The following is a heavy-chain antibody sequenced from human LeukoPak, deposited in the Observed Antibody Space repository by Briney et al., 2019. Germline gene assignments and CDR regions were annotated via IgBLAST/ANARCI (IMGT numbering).Heavy chain of an antibody. CDR2: ITGSGHNK. Sequence: QPGGSLRLSCTAPGYTFSSYAMTWVRQAPGGGLECVSAITGSGHNKYYADSVNGRFAAYRDNSKDTLYLQRRSLKAEDTAVYYCARGRSGYGPFDAFDIWGHGTWVTVSS. CDR1: GYTFSSYA. CDR3: ARGRSGYGPFDAFDI. D-gene: IGHD3-3*01. J-gene: IGHJ3*02. V-gene: IGHV3-23*01.